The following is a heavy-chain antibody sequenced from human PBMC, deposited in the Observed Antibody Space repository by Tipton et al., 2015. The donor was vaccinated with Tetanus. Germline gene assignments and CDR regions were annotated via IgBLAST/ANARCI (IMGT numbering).Heavy chain of an antibody. CDR3: ARLASYSNHLDA. D-gene: IGHD4-11*01. CDR2: IYYSGNS. V-gene: IGHV4-30-4*01. CDR1: GGSFRSGDHY. Sequence: TLSLTYTVSGGSFRSGDHYWSWIRQPPGKGLEWIGYIYYSGNSDYNPSLKSRVTLSVDTSNNQFSLKLNSVTAADTAVYYCARLASYSNHLDAWGQGALVTVSS. J-gene: IGHJ4*02.